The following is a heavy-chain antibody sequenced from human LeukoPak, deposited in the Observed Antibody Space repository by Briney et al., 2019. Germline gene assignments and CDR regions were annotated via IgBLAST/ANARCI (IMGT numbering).Heavy chain of an antibody. J-gene: IGHJ5*02. CDR1: GFTFSNYW. D-gene: IGHD2-2*02. CDR3: ASVSQCSRTSTGCYSWIDR. CDR2: INDDGSKA. Sequence: PGGSLRLSCVASGFTFSNYWMHWVRHAPGKGLVWVSRINDDGSKAEYADSVKARFTISRDNAKNTLYLQMNSLRAEDTAVYYCASVSQCSRTSTGCYSWIDRWGEGTLVTVSS. V-gene: IGHV3-74*01.